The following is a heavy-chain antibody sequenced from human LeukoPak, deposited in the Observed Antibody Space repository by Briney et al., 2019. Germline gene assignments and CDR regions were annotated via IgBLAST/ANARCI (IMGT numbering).Heavy chain of an antibody. J-gene: IGHJ4*02. CDR1: GGSFSGYY. CDR2: INHSGST. CDR3: ARGRYDYIWGSYRPYDY. D-gene: IGHD3-16*02. Sequence: PSETLSLTRAVYGGSFSGYYWSWIRQPPGKGLEWIGEINHSGSTNYNPSPKSRVTISVDTSKNQFSLKLSSVTAADTAVYYCARGRYDYIWGSYRPYDYWGQGTLVTVSS. V-gene: IGHV4-34*01.